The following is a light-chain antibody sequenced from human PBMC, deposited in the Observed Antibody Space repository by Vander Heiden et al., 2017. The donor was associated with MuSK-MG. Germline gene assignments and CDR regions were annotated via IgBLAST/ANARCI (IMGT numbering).Light chain of an antibody. V-gene: IGLV2-23*02. CDR3: CSYSRTNTAVL. J-gene: IGLJ2*01. Sequence: QSALSQPASVSGSPGPSLTISCTGTVDDIGAYDLFSWYQQHPGNDPRLLIYGVHKRPSWVSYRFFGSKSAYTASLTISWLQAADEAVYYCCSYSRTNTAVLFGGGTTLTV. CDR2: GVH. CDR1: VDDIGAYDL.